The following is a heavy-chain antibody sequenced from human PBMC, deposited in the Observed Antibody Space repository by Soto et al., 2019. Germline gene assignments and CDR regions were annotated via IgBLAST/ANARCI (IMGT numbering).Heavy chain of an antibody. J-gene: IGHJ6*02. CDR1: GGSMNSDY. D-gene: IGHD3-10*01. CDR2: ISHSGTT. Sequence: SETLSLTCTVSGGSMNSDYWRWIRRPPGKGLEWLGYISHSGTTSYNPSLKSRLTISLNTSKNQFSLNLRSVTAADTAVYYCTRGTRATQYYFYFYGMDVWGQGTTVTVSS. CDR3: TRGTRATQYYFYFYGMDV. V-gene: IGHV4-59*01.